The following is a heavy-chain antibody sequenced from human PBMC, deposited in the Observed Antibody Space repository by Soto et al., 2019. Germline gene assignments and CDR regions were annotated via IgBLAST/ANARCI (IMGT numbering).Heavy chain of an antibody. Sequence: GGPLRLSCAASEVTISRSSMHYVRKASGKGLEWVGRIRSKANSYATAYAASVKGRFTISRDDSKNTAYLQMNSLKTEDTAVYYCTSLGYCSGGSCYYWGQGTLVTVSS. CDR2: IRSKANSYAT. D-gene: IGHD2-15*01. CDR1: EVTISRSS. CDR3: TSLGYCSGGSCYY. J-gene: IGHJ4*02. V-gene: IGHV3-73*01.